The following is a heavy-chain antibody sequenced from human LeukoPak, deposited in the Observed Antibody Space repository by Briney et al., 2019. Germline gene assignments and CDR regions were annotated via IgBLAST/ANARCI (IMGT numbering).Heavy chain of an antibody. V-gene: IGHV4-39*01. J-gene: IGHJ4*02. CDR3: ARNRDSSGYAMVY. CDR1: GGSISSSSYY. CDR2: IYYSGST. Sequence: PSETLSLTCTVSGGSISSSSYYWGWIRQPPGKGLEWIGSIYYSGSTYYNPSLKSRVTISVDTSKNQFSLKLSSVTAADTAVYYCARNRDSSGYAMVYWGQGTLVTVSS. D-gene: IGHD3-22*01.